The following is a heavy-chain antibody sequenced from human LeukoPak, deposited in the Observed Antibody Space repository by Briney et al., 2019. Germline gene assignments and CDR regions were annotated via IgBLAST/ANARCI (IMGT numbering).Heavy chain of an antibody. CDR3: ARGDTRLGGAFDV. D-gene: IGHD3-16*01. J-gene: IGHJ3*01. CDR2: TSGDGGTT. V-gene: IGHV3-64*01. Sequence: GGSLRLSCAASGFNLRSFAIHWVRQAPGKGLEYVSATSGDGGTTFCASSLQGRCTISRDNSNQMVYLQLGGLKIKDMGLYYCARGDTRLGGAFDVWGQGTMVTVSP. CDR1: GFNLRSFA.